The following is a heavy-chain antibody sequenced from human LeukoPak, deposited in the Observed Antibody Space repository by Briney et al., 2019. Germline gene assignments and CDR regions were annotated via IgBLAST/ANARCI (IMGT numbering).Heavy chain of an antibody. CDR1: GYTFTNYG. CDR2: GSEYNGNT. D-gene: IGHD3-22*01. CDR3: GNYDSRGKFDY. Sequence: ASVTVSFMCSGYTFTNYGISWVRQAPGQGLAWMGRGSEYNGNTKYPQKFQGRITMTTVTSTSTAYMELRSLRSDDTAVYFCGNYDSRGKFDYWGQGTLVTVSS. V-gene: IGHV1-18*01. J-gene: IGHJ4*02.